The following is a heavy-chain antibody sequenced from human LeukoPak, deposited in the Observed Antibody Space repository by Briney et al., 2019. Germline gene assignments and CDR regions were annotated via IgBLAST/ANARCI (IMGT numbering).Heavy chain of an antibody. CDR1: GFTFDDYG. Sequence: PGGSLRLSCAASGFTFDDYGMSWVRQAPGKGLEWVSGINWNGGSTGYADSVKGRFTISRDNAKNSLYLQMNSLRAEDTALYYCARGQWFDSSGWYFGYWGQGTLVTVSS. CDR3: ARGQWFDSSGWYFGY. D-gene: IGHD6-19*01. V-gene: IGHV3-20*04. J-gene: IGHJ4*02. CDR2: INWNGGST.